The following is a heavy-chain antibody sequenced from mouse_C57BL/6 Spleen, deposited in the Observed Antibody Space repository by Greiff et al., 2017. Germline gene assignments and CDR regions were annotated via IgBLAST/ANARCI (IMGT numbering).Heavy chain of an antibody. V-gene: IGHV3-6*01. J-gene: IGHJ3*01. CDR2: ISYDGSN. D-gene: IGHD1-1*01. CDR1: GYSITSGYY. CDR3: AREKDYYGSSWFAY. Sequence: EVQVVESGPGLVKPSQSLSLTCSVTGYSITSGYYWNWIRQFPGNKLEWMGYISYDGSNNYNPSLKNRISITRDTSKNQFFLKLNSVTTEDTATYYCAREKDYYGSSWFAYWGQGTLVTVSA.